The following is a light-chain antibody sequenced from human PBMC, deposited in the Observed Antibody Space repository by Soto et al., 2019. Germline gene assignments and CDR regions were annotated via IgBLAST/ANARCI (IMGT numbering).Light chain of an antibody. J-gene: IGKJ4*01. CDR1: QSVGSN. Sequence: EVVMTQSPATLSVSPGERLTLFCRASQSVGSNLAWYQQKPDQAPRVLMYRTSTRATGIPARFSGSGSGTEFTLTISSLQSEDFAVYYCQQHNNWPLTFGGGTKVEIK. CDR3: QQHNNWPLT. V-gene: IGKV3-15*01. CDR2: RTS.